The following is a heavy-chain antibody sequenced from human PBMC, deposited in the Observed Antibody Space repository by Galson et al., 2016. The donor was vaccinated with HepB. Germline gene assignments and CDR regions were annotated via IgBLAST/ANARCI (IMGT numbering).Heavy chain of an antibody. Sequence: ETLSLTCDVSGGSISSNYWWGWVRPSPEKGFEWIGEIYETGTANYNPSFTRRATISVDTSKNEISLRLDSVTAADTAVYYCARGTLGTTATMAFDYWGQGTPVSVSS. J-gene: IGHJ4*02. CDR3: ARGTLGTTATMAFDY. CDR2: IYETGTA. V-gene: IGHV4-4*02. CDR1: GGSISSNYW. D-gene: IGHD1-26*01.